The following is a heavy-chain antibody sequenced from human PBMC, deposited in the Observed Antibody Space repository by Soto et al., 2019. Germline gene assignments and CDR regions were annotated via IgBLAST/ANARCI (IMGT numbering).Heavy chain of an antibody. CDR2: IRSKTYGGTT. Sequence: GGSLRLSCTASGFTFGDYAMSWFRHAPGKGLEWVGFIRSKTYGGTTEYAASVKGRFTISRDDSKSIAYLQVNSLKTEDTAVYYCAREANYYDSSGYYLLTYFDYWGQGTLVTVSS. CDR1: GFTFGDYA. CDR3: AREANYYDSSGYYLLTYFDY. D-gene: IGHD3-22*01. J-gene: IGHJ4*02. V-gene: IGHV3-49*03.